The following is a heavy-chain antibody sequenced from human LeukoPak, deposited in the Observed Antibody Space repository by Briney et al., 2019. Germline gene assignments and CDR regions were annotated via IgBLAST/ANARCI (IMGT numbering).Heavy chain of an antibody. J-gene: IGHJ4*02. CDR1: GGSISSSS. D-gene: IGHD4-17*01. CDR3: ARGLNRNDYGDYGY. V-gene: IGHV4-59*01. CDR2: ISKSGST. Sequence: PSETLSLTCTVSGGSISSSSWTWVRQSPGKGLEWIGHISKSGSTYYNPSLKSRVTISVDTSKNQFSLRLSSVTAADTAVYYCARGLNRNDYGDYGYWGQGTLVTVSS.